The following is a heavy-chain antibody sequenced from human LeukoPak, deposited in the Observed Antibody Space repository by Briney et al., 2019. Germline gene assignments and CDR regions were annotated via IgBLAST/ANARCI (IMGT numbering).Heavy chain of an antibody. CDR2: IFPSGGEI. V-gene: IGHV3-23*01. Sequence: GGSLRLSCAASGFTFSTFAMIWVRQPPGKGLEWVSSIFPSGGEIHYADSVRGRFTISRDNSKSTLSLQMNSLRAEDTAIYYCATYRQALLPFESWGQGTLVTVSS. CDR1: GFTFSTFA. D-gene: IGHD5-18*01. J-gene: IGHJ4*02. CDR3: ATYRQALLPFES.